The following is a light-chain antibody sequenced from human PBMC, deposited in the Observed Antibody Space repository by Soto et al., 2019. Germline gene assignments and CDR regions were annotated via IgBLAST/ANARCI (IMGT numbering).Light chain of an antibody. CDR1: SSDIGAYNS. J-gene: IGLJ1*01. CDR3: SSYRSTSVYV. CDR2: QVS. Sequence: QSALTQPASVSGSPGQSITISCTGTSSDIGAYNSVSWYQQHPGKAPKLIVFQVSFRPSAVSDRFSGSKSDNTASLTISGLQTEDEANYYCSSYRSTSVYVFGTGTKVTVL. V-gene: IGLV2-14*01.